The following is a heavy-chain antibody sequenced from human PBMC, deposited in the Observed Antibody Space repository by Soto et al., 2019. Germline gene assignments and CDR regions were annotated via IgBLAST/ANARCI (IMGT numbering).Heavy chain of an antibody. V-gene: IGHV5-51*01. CDR2: IYPGDSDT. CDR1: GYSFTSYW. Sequence: PGESRKISCKGSGYSFTSYWIGWVRQMPGKGLEWMGIIYPGDSDTRYSPSFQGQVTISADKSISTAYLQWSSLKASDTAMYYCARLRYCSGGSCYYYYGMALWGQGTTVTVSS. J-gene: IGHJ6*02. D-gene: IGHD2-15*01. CDR3: ARLRYCSGGSCYYYYGMAL.